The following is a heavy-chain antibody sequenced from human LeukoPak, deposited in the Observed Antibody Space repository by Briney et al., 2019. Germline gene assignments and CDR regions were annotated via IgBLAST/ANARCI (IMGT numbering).Heavy chain of an antibody. D-gene: IGHD2-15*01. Sequence: GGSLRLSCAASGFTFGRFSMTWVRQAPGKGLEWVSSISSSGTYIYYADSVKRRFTISRDNAKNSLYLQMNSLRDEDTAVYYCARDPGRSGGSCYSDYWGQGTMVTVSS. J-gene: IGHJ4*02. CDR1: GFTFGRFS. CDR2: ISSSGTYI. CDR3: ARDPGRSGGSCYSDY. V-gene: IGHV3-21*01.